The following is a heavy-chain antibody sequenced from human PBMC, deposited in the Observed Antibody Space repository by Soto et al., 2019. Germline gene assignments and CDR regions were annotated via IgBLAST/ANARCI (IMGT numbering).Heavy chain of an antibody. J-gene: IGHJ5*02. D-gene: IGHD6-13*01. V-gene: IGHV1-69*01. CDR2: MIPIFGTA. Sequence: QVQLVQSGAEVKKPGSSVTVSCKASGGTFSSYAISWVRQAPGQGLEWMGGMIPIFGTANYAQKFQGRVTITADETTSTAYMELSSLRSEDTDVYYCARVSGRNISSRGWLDPWGQGTLVTVSS. CDR1: GGTFSSYA. CDR3: ARVSGRNISSRGWLDP.